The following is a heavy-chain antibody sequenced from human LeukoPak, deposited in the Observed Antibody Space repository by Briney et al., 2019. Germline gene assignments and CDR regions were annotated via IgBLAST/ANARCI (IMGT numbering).Heavy chain of an antibody. J-gene: IGHJ4*02. CDR1: GFTFSSYA. Sequence: PGGSLRLSCAASGFTFSSYAMSWVRQAPGKGLEWVSAISGSGGSTYYADSVKGRFTISRDNSKNTLYLQMNSLRAEDTAVYYCAKDLGCSSTSCYTGGHYFDYWGQGTLVTVSS. V-gene: IGHV3-23*01. D-gene: IGHD2-2*02. CDR2: ISGSGGST. CDR3: AKDLGCSSTSCYTGGHYFDY.